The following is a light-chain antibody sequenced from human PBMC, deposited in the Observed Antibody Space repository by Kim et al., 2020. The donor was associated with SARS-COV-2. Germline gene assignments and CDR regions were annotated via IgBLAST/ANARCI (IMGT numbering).Light chain of an antibody. CDR1: NIGSKS. CDR3: QVWDSSSDHRV. Sequence: APGKTARITCGGNNIGSKSVHWYQQKPGPAPVLVIHYDRDRPSRIPERFSGSNSGNTATLTISRVEARDEADYYCQVWDSSSDHRVFGGGTKLTVL. CDR2: YDR. J-gene: IGLJ3*02. V-gene: IGLV3-21*04.